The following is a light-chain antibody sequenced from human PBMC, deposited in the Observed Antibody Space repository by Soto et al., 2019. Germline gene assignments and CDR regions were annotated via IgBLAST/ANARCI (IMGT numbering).Light chain of an antibody. CDR2: DTS. CDR1: QSVGRY. V-gene: IGKV3-15*01. Sequence: EILMTQSPATLSVSPGERATLSCRASQSVGRYLAWYQQRPGQVPRLLIYDTSTRVTDIPARFSGSGSGTEFTLTISSLQSEDFAVYYCQHHNNWPWTFGQGTKVDIK. CDR3: QHHNNWPWT. J-gene: IGKJ1*01.